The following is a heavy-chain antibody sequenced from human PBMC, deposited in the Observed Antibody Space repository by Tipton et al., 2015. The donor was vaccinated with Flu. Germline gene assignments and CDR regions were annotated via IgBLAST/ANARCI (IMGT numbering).Heavy chain of an antibody. CDR3: ARGQSQWELLYYFDY. CDR2: VYKNGGT. V-gene: IGHV4-59*08. CDR1: GGSISSHY. Sequence: TLSLTCTVSGGSISSHYWSWIRQSPGKGLEWFGYVYKNGGTYYNPSLKSRVTISVDTSKNQFSLKLKSVTAADTAVYYCARGQSQWELLYYFDYWGQGTLVTVSS. D-gene: IGHD1-26*01. J-gene: IGHJ4*02.